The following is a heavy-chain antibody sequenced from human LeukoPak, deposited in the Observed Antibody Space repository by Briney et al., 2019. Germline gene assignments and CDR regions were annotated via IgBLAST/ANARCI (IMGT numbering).Heavy chain of an antibody. V-gene: IGHV4-59*08. J-gene: IGHJ2*01. Sequence: KPSETLSLTCTVSGGSISSYYWSWIRQPPGKGLEWIGYIYYSGSTNYNPSLKSRVTISVDTSKNQFSLKLSSVTAADTAVYYCARALGDYGPILRFNWYFDLWGRGTLVTVSS. CDR1: GGSISSYY. CDR3: ARALGDYGPILRFNWYFDL. CDR2: IYYSGST. D-gene: IGHD4-17*01.